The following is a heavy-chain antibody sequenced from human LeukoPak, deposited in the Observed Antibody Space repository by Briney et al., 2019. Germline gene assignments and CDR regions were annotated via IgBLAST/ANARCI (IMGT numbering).Heavy chain of an antibody. V-gene: IGHV3-7*01. J-gene: IGHJ3*01. CDR1: VFTFNTYW. CDR3: ARQQRTAFDF. CDR2: IKPDGNER. Sequence: GGSLRLSCAASVFTFNTYWISWVRQAPGKGRQWVANIKPDGNERYYVDYVKRRFTISRDNARSSLYLQMDSLRVEDTDIYYCARQQRTAFDFWGQGTMVTVSS. D-gene: IGHD6-13*01.